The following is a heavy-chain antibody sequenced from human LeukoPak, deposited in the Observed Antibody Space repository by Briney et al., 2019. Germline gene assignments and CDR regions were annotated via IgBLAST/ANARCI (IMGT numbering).Heavy chain of an antibody. J-gene: IGHJ4*02. V-gene: IGHV3-53*01. CDR3: ARVVQSSIAAAGPYYFDY. CDR1: GFTVSSNY. CDR2: IYSGGST. Sequence: GGSLRPSCAASGFTVSSNYMSWVRQAPGKGLEWVSVIYSGGSTYYADSVKGRFTISRDNSKNTLYLQMNSLRAEDTAVYYCARVVQSSIAAAGPYYFDYWGQGTLVTVSS. D-gene: IGHD6-13*01.